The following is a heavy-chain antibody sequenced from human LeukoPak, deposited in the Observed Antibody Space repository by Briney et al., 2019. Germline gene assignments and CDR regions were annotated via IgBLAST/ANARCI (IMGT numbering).Heavy chain of an antibody. CDR2: ISSSSSYI. J-gene: IGHJ4*02. V-gene: IGHV3-21*01. CDR3: ARDLNWETY. CDR1: GFTFSIHG. D-gene: IGHD1-26*01. Sequence: TGGSLRLSCAASGFTFSIHGMNWVRQAPGKGLEWVSPISSSSSYIYYADSVKGRFTISRDNAKNSLYLQMNSLRAEDTAVYYCARDLNWETYWGQGTLVSVSS.